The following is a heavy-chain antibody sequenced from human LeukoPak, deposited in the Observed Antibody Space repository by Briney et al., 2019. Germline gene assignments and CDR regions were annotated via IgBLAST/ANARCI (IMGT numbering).Heavy chain of an antibody. Sequence: GGTLRLSCAASVFTFSRYGMSWVRQAPGKGLEWVSAISGSGGSTYYADSVKGRFTISRDNSKNTLHLQMNSLRAEDTAVYYCAKSFAYYDILTGYYLDNYFDYWGQGTLVTVSS. D-gene: IGHD3-9*01. CDR1: VFTFSRYG. CDR3: AKSFAYYDILTGYYLDNYFDY. J-gene: IGHJ4*02. CDR2: ISGSGGST. V-gene: IGHV3-23*01.